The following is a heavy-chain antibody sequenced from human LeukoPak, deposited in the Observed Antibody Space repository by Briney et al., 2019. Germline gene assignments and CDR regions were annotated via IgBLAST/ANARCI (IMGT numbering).Heavy chain of an antibody. CDR3: ARHVKEYGDYYYYYYYMDV. Sequence: GESLKISCKGSGYSFTSYWIGWVRQMPGKGLEWMGIIYPGDSDTRYSPSFQGQVTISADKPISTAYLQWSSLRASDTAMYYCARHVKEYGDYYYYYYYMDVWGKGTTVTISS. V-gene: IGHV5-51*01. D-gene: IGHD4-17*01. CDR1: GYSFTSYW. J-gene: IGHJ6*03. CDR2: IYPGDSDT.